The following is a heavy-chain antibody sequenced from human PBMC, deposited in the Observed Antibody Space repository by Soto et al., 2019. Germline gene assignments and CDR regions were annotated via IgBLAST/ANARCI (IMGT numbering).Heavy chain of an antibody. D-gene: IGHD3-10*01. V-gene: IGHV4-59*12. CDR2: IYYSGST. CDR3: ARRYYYGSGSYYSASYYYYGMDV. Sequence: SETLSLTCTVSGGSISSYYWTWIRQPPGKGLEWIGYIYYSGSTNYNPSLKSRVTISVATSKTQFSLKLSSVTAADTAVYYCARRYYYGSGSYYSASYYYYGMDVWGQGTTVTVSS. CDR1: GGSISSYY. J-gene: IGHJ6*02.